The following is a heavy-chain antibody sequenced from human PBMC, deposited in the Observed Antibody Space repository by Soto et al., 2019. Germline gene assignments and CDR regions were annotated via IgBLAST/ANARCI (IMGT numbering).Heavy chain of an antibody. Sequence: SETLSLTCAVYGGSFSGYYWTWIRQPPGTGLEWIGEINHGGSTNYNPSLKSRVTISVDTSKNQFSLKLTSVTAADTAVYYCARDKLTGLFDYWGQGTLVTVSA. J-gene: IGHJ4*02. V-gene: IGHV4-34*01. CDR3: ARDKLTGLFDY. CDR1: GGSFSGYY. CDR2: INHGGST. D-gene: IGHD2-8*02.